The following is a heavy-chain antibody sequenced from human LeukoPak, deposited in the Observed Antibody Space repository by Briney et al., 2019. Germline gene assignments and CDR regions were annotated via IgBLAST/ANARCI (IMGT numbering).Heavy chain of an antibody. D-gene: IGHD2-2*01. V-gene: IGHV1-69*13. Sequence: EASVKVSCKASGGAFSSYAISWVRQAPGQGLEWMGGIIPIFGTANYAQKFQGRVTITADGSTSTAYMELSSLRSEDTAVYYCARDLRVGYCSSTSCAREDYYGMDVWGQGTTVTVSS. J-gene: IGHJ6*02. CDR3: ARDLRVGYCSSTSCAREDYYGMDV. CDR2: IIPIFGTA. CDR1: GGAFSSYA.